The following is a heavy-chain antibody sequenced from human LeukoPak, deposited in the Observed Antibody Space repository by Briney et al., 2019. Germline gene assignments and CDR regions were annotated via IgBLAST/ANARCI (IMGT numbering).Heavy chain of an antibody. D-gene: IGHD2-15*01. CDR2: LYTSGRT. CDR1: GGSISSGIYY. Sequence: SETLSLTCSVSGGSISSGIYYWSWIRQPAGGGLEWIGRLYTSGRTNYNPSLKSRVTISVDTSKNQFSLKLSSVTAADTAVYYCARGIVVVAQLGYYYYYMDVWGKGTTVTISS. V-gene: IGHV4-61*02. J-gene: IGHJ6*03. CDR3: ARGIVVVAQLGYYYYYMDV.